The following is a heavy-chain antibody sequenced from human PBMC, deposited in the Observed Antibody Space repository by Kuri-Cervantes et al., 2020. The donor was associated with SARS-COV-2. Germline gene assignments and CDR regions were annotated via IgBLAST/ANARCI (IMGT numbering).Heavy chain of an antibody. Sequence: SETLSLTCTVSGGSISNYYWSWIRQPAGKGLEWIGRIFPSASANYNPSLKSRVTMSVDTSKNQFSLKLSSVTAADTAVYYCASGSRGAFDIWGQGTMVTVSS. CDR1: GGSISNYY. D-gene: IGHD3-10*01. J-gene: IGHJ3*02. CDR3: ASGSRGAFDI. CDR2: IFPSASA. V-gene: IGHV4-4*07.